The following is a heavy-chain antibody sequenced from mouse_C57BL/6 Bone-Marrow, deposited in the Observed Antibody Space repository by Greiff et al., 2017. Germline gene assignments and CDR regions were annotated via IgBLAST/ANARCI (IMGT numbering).Heavy chain of an antibody. CDR1: GYTFTNYW. Sequence: QVQLKQSGAELVRPGPSVKMSCKASGYTFTNYWIGWAKQRPGHGLEWIGDIYPGGGYTNYNEKFKGKATLTADKSSSTAYMQFSSLTSEDSAIYYCAPITTVVATRGYFDVWGTGTTVTVSS. CDR2: IYPGGGYT. CDR3: APITTVVATRGYFDV. J-gene: IGHJ1*03. V-gene: IGHV1-63*01. D-gene: IGHD1-1*01.